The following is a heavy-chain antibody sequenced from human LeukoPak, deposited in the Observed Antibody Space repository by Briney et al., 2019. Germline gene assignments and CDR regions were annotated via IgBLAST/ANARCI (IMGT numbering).Heavy chain of an antibody. D-gene: IGHD2/OR15-2a*01. CDR2: IYHSGST. CDR3: ARDAPRSTTLGTAYYFDY. CDR1: GGSISSGGYY. V-gene: IGHV4-30-2*01. J-gene: IGHJ4*02. Sequence: SQTLSLTCTVSGGSISSGGYYWSWIRQPPGKGLEWIGYIYHSGSTYYNPSLKSRVTISVDTSKNQFSLKLSSVTAADTAVYYCARDAPRSTTLGTAYYFDYWGQGTLVTVSS.